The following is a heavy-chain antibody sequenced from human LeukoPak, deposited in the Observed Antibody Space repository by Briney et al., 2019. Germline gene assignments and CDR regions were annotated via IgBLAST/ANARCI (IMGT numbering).Heavy chain of an antibody. J-gene: IGHJ4*02. CDR3: AKDYVYCGGDCYSETSSFDY. CDR1: GFTFSSYA. V-gene: IGHV3-23*01. CDR2: ISGSGGST. Sequence: GGSLRLSCAASGFTFSSYAMSWVRQAPGKGLEWVSAISGSGGSTYYADSVKGRFTISRDNSKNTLYLQMNSLRAEDTAVYYCAKDYVYCGGDCYSETSSFDYWGQGTLVTVSS. D-gene: IGHD2-21*01.